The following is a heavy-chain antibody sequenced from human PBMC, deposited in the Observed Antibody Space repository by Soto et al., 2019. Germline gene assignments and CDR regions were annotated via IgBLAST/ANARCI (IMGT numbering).Heavy chain of an antibody. CDR3: ARGGGYYGSGAYYRGYFDH. CDR1: GYSFANYT. V-gene: IGHV1-3*01. Sequence: QVQLVQSGAEVKKPGASVTVSCKASGYSFANYTIHWVRQAPGQGLEWMGWLNPDTASTKFSPKFQGRVIITRDTSANTAFMQLTSLTSEDTALYYCARGGGYYGSGAYYRGYFDHWGLGTLVAVSS. J-gene: IGHJ4*02. D-gene: IGHD3-10*01. CDR2: LNPDTAST.